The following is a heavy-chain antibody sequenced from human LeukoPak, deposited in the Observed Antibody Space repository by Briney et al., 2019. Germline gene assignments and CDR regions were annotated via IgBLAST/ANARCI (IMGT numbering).Heavy chain of an antibody. D-gene: IGHD2-15*01. CDR1: GYTFTSYD. CDR2: INTDTGNP. J-gene: IGHJ4*02. CDR3: ARASCTGGTCPTFIDF. Sequence: ASVEVSCKASGYTFTSYDINWVRQATGQGLEWMGWINTDTGNPTYAQGFTGRFVFSLDTSVSTAYLQISSLKAEDTAVYYCARASCTGGTCPTFIDFWGQGTLVTVSS. V-gene: IGHV7-4-1*02.